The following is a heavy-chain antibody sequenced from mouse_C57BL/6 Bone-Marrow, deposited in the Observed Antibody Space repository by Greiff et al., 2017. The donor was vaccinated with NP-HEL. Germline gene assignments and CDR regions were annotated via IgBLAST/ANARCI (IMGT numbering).Heavy chain of an antibody. D-gene: IGHD1-1*01. CDR3: ARHRPLYYGSSYEAMDY. CDR2: ISSGGSYS. V-gene: IGHV5-6*01. CDR1: GFTFSSYG. Sequence: EVQLQESGGDLVKPGGSLKLSCAASGFTFSSYGMSWVRQTPDKRLEWVATISSGGSYSYYPDSVKGRFTISRDNAKNTLYLQMSSLKSEDTAMYYWARHRPLYYGSSYEAMDYWGQGTSVTVSS. J-gene: IGHJ4*01.